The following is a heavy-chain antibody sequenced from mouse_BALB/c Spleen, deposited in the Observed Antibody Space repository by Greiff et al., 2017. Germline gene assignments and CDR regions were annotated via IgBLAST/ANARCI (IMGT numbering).Heavy chain of an antibody. CDR2: ISSGGSYT. CDR1: GFTFSSYA. D-gene: IGHD2-10*02. Sequence: EVKLMESGGGLVKPGGSLKLSCAASGFTFSSYAMSWVRQTPEKRLEWVATISSGGSYTYYPDSVKGRFTISRDNAKNTLYLQMSSLRSEDTAMYYCARVGYGNYEAAMDYWGQGTSVTVSS. V-gene: IGHV5-9-3*01. J-gene: IGHJ4*01. CDR3: ARVGYGNYEAAMDY.